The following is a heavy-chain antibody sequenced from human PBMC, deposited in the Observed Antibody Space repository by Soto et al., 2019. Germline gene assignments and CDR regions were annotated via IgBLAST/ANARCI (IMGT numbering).Heavy chain of an antibody. D-gene: IGHD3-10*01. Sequence: QVQLVQSGAEVKKPGASVKVSCKASGYTFTSYGISWVRQAPGQGLEWMGWISAYNGNTNYAQKLQGRVTMTTDTSXXKAYMELRSLRSDDTAVYYCARDVYYGSGSYYPPVWGQGTLVTVSS. J-gene: IGHJ4*02. V-gene: IGHV1-18*01. CDR3: ARDVYYGSGSYYPPV. CDR1: GYTFTSYG. CDR2: ISAYNGNT.